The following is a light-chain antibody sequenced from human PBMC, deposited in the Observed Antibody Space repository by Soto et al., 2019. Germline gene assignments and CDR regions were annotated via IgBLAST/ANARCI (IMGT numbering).Light chain of an antibody. V-gene: IGKV2-30*01. J-gene: IGKJ2*01. Sequence: DVGMTQSPLSLPVTLGQPASISCRSSQSLVYSDGNTYLTWFQQRPGQSPRRLIYKVSNRDSGVPDRFSGSGSGTDFTLRISRVEAEDVGVYYCMQGTHWPPYSFGQGTKLEIK. CDR2: KVS. CDR3: MQGTHWPPYS. CDR1: QSLVYSDGNTY.